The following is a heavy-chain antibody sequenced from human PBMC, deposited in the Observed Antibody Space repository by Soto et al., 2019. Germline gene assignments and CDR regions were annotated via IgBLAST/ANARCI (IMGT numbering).Heavy chain of an antibody. CDR1: GFTFSSYA. D-gene: IGHD3-22*01. V-gene: IGHV3-23*01. CDR3: AKDLRITMIVVVITGFDY. Sequence: EVQLLESGGGLVQPGGSLRLSCAASGFTFSSYAMSWVRQAPGKGLEWVSAISGSGGSTYYADSVKGRFTISRDNSKNTLYLQMNSLRAEDTAVYYRAKDLRITMIVVVITGFDYWGQGTLVTVSS. CDR2: ISGSGGST. J-gene: IGHJ4*02.